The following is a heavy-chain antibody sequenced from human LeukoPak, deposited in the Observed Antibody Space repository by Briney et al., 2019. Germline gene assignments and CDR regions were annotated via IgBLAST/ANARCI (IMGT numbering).Heavy chain of an antibody. V-gene: IGHV3-21*05. D-gene: IGHD5-18*01. CDR3: ARAARHLDY. CDR2: ISGSGTDI. J-gene: IGHJ4*02. CDR1: GFTFSSYS. Sequence: GGSLRLSCAASGFTFSSYSMSWIRQAPGKGLESLSYISGSGTDINYADSVRGRFTISRDNAKNLLYLQMNDLRAEDTAVYYCARAARHLDYWGQGTLVTVSS.